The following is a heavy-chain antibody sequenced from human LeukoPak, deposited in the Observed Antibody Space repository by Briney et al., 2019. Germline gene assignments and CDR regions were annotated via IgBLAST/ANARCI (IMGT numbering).Heavy chain of an antibody. CDR1: GGSFGGYY. J-gene: IGHJ4*02. V-gene: IGHV4-34*01. Sequence: PSETLSLTCAVYGGSFGGYYWSWIRQPPGKGLEWIGEINHSGSTNYNPSLKSRVTISVDTSKNQFSLKLSSVTAADTAVYYCASRGTQYYFDYWGQGTLVTVSS. CDR3: ASRGTQYYFDY. D-gene: IGHD1-1*01. CDR2: INHSGST.